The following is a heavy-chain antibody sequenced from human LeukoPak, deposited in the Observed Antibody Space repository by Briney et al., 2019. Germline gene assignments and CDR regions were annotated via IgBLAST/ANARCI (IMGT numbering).Heavy chain of an antibody. Sequence: SETLSLTCTVSGGSISSSSYYWGWIRQPPGKGLEWIGSIYYSGITYYSGSIFYNPSLKSRVTISVDTSKNQFSLKLRSVTAADTAVYYCARVLYYYYYHMDVWGKGTTVTVSS. CDR3: ARVLYYYYYHMDV. V-gene: IGHV4-39*07. J-gene: IGHJ6*03. CDR2: IYYSGITYYSGSI. CDR1: GGSISSSSYY.